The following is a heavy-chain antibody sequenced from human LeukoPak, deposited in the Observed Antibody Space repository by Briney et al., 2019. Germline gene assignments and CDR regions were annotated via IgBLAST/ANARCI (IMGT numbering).Heavy chain of an antibody. V-gene: IGHV1-2*06. CDR2: INPNSGGT. D-gene: IGHD6-13*01. Sequence: ASVKSSCKASGYTFTGYYIHWARHATGQGLERLGRINPNSGGTNYAQKFQGRVTMTRDTSISTAYMELSRLRSDDTAVYYCARVHGSWYRAFFDYWGQGTLVTVSS. CDR3: ARVHGSWYRAFFDY. CDR1: GYTFTGYY. J-gene: IGHJ4*02.